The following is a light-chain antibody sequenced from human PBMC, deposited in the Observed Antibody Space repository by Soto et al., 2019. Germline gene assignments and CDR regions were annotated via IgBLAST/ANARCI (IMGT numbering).Light chain of an antibody. J-gene: IGLJ1*01. CDR1: SSNIGAGYE. Sequence: QSVLTQPPSESGAPGQRVTISCTGTSSNIGAGYEVHWYHQLPGTAPKFLVSGNNNRPSGVPVRLSASKSGTSGSLAITGLQAEDEGHYYCQSYDRGLTAYVFGTGTKVTVL. V-gene: IGLV1-40*01. CDR2: GNN. CDR3: QSYDRGLTAYV.